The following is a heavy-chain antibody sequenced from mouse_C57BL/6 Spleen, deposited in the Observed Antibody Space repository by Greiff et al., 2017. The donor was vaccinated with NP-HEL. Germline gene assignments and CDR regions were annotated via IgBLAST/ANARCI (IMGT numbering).Heavy chain of an antibody. CDR1: GYTFTSYW. V-gene: IGHV1-72*01. CDR2: IDPNSGGT. D-gene: IGHD2-2*01. CDR3: ARNQVTTRGWYFDV. Sequence: QVHVKQPGAELVKPGASVKLSCKASGYTFTSYWMHWVKQRPGRGLEWIGRIDPNSGGTKYNEKFKSKATLTVDKPSSTAYMQLSSLTSEDSAVYYCARNQVTTRGWYFDVWGTGTTVTVSS. J-gene: IGHJ1*03.